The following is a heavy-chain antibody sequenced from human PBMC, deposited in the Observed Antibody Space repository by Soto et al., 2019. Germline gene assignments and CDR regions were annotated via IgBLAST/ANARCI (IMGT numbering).Heavy chain of an antibody. D-gene: IGHD3-10*01. CDR3: ARHQGVFGPLYYYYYMDV. CDR1: GGSISSSSYY. CDR2: IYYSGST. V-gene: IGHV4-39*01. J-gene: IGHJ6*03. Sequence: QLQLQESGPGLMKPSETLSLTCTVSGGSISSSSYYWGWIRQPPGKGLEWIGSIYYSGSTYYNPSLKSRVTISVDTSKNQFSLKLSSVTAADTAVYYCARHQGVFGPLYYYYYMDVWGKGTTVTVSS.